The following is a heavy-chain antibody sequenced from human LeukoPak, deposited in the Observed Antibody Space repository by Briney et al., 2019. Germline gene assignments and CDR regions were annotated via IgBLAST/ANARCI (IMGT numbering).Heavy chain of an antibody. J-gene: IGHJ5*02. V-gene: IGHV4-34*01. CDR3: ARAARHFWSGYYTGANWFDP. CDR1: VGSFIGYY. Sequence: PSETLSLTCAVYVGSFIGYYWCSIRQPPGKGLEWIGEINHSGSTNYNPSLKSRVTISVDTSKTQFSLKLSSVTAADTAVYYCARAARHFWSGYYTGANWFDPWGQGTLVTVSS. D-gene: IGHD3-3*02. CDR2: INHSGST.